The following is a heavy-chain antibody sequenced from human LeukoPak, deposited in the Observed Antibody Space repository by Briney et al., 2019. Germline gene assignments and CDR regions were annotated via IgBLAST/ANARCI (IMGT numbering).Heavy chain of an antibody. CDR2: IYPGDSDT. CDR1: GYSFTSYW. Sequence: KHGESLKISCKGSGYSFTSYWIGWVRQMPGKGLEWVGIIYPGDSDTRYSPSFQGQVTISADNSISTAYLQWSSLKASDTAMYYCARQKRARIDGFDIWGQGTMVTVSS. D-gene: IGHD2-21*01. J-gene: IGHJ3*02. V-gene: IGHV5-51*01. CDR3: ARQKRARIDGFDI.